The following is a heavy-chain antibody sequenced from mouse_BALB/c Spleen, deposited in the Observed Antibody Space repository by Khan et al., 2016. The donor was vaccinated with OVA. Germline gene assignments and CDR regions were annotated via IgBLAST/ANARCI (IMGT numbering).Heavy chain of an antibody. D-gene: IGHD1-2*01. CDR3: ARTARIKY. J-gene: IGHJ2*01. Sequence: EVKLEELGPGLVKPSQSLSLTCNVTGYSITSGYGWNWIRQFPGNKMEWMGYISYSGSTNYNPSLKSRISITRDTSKNQFFLQLNSVTTEDTATYYCARTARIKYWGQGTTLTVSS. CDR2: ISYSGST. V-gene: IGHV3-2*02. CDR1: GYSITSGYG.